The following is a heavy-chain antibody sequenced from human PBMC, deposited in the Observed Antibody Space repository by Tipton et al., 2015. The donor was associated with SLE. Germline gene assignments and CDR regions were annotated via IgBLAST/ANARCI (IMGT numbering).Heavy chain of an antibody. CDR3: ARVRRSGGVCPSLGY. J-gene: IGHJ4*02. CDR2: ISAYNGNT. D-gene: IGHD2-8*02. Sequence: LVQSGPEVKKPGASVKVSCKASGYTFTSYDISWVRQAPGQGLEWMGWISAYNGNTNFAQKLQGRVTMTTDTSTSTAYMELRSLTSDDTAVYYCARVRRSGGVCPSLGYWGQGTLVTVSS. V-gene: IGHV1-18*01. CDR1: GYTFTSYD.